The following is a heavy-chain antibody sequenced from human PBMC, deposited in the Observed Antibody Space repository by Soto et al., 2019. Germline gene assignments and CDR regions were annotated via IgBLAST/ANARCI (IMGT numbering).Heavy chain of an antibody. V-gene: IGHV3-23*01. Sequence: GGSLRLSCAASGFTFNINAMSWVRQAPRKGLEWVSAISGGGRITYYADSVKGRFTISRDNSKNTLYLEMGSLRAEDTAVYYCAKDLGSNWYHDCWGQGTPVTVSS. CDR3: AKDLGSNWYHDC. CDR2: ISGGGRIT. D-gene: IGHD6-13*01. CDR1: GFTFNINA. J-gene: IGHJ4*02.